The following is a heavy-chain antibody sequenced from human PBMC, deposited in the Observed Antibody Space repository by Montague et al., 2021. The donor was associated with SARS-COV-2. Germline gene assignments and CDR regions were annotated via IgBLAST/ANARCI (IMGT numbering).Heavy chain of an antibody. J-gene: IGHJ4*02. CDR1: GGSIFSNSFY. Sequence: SETLSLTCTVSGGSIFSNSFYWGWIRQSPGQGLEWIGNVLSSGSTFYNPSLRSRVTMSEDMSKNQFSLKLMSVTAADTAVYYCARGTVGTSHFDYWGQGTLVTVSS. D-gene: IGHD1-26*01. V-gene: IGHV4-39*01. CDR3: ARGTVGTSHFDY. CDR2: VLSSGST.